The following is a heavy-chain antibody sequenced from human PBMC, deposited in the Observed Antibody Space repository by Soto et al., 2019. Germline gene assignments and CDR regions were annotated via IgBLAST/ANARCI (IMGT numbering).Heavy chain of an antibody. D-gene: IGHD2-15*01. CDR2: IYPGDSDT. V-gene: IGHV5-51*01. J-gene: IGHJ4*02. Sequence: GESRKISCKGSGYSFTSDGIGWVRQMPGEGLELMGIIYPGDSDTKYSPSFQGQVTISADKSISTASLQWTSLKASDTAMYYCARYCSGGRCYRTSYQFEYWGEGTLVTV. CDR3: ARYCSGGRCYRTSYQFEY. CDR1: GYSFTSDG.